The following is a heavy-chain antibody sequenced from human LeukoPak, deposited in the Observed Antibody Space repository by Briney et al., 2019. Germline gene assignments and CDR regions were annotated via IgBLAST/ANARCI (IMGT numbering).Heavy chain of an antibody. CDR1: GGSISSYY. Sequence: SETLSLTCTVSGGSISSYYWSWIRQPPGKGLEWIGYIYYSGSTNYNPSLKSRVTISVDTSNNQFSLKVSSVTAADTAVYYCARSSGAYRSFDYWGQGSLVTVSS. J-gene: IGHJ4*02. D-gene: IGHD1-26*01. V-gene: IGHV4-59*01. CDR3: ARSSGAYRSFDY. CDR2: IYYSGST.